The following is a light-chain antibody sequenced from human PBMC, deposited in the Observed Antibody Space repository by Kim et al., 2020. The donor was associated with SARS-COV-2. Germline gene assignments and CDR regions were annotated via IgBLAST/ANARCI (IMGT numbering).Light chain of an antibody. CDR3: QQRTNWPPTWT. Sequence: EIVLTQSPATLSLSPGERATLSCRASQSVGSYLAWYQQKPGQAPRLLIYGVSNRATGSPARFSGSGSGTDFTLPISSLEPEDFAVYYCQQRTNWPPTWTFGQGTKVDIK. V-gene: IGKV3-11*01. CDR1: QSVGSY. J-gene: IGKJ1*01. CDR2: GVS.